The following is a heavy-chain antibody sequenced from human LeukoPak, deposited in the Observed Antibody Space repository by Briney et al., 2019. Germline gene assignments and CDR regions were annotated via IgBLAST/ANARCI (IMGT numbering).Heavy chain of an antibody. V-gene: IGHV3-30*02. CDR2: IRYDGSNK. Sequence: LRLSCAASGFTFSSYGMHWVRQAPGKGLEWVAFIRYDGSNKYYADSVKGRFSISRDNSKNTLYLQMNSLRAEDTAVYYCAKLIQLERSVDAFDIWGQGTMVTVSS. CDR1: GFTFSSYG. D-gene: IGHD1-1*01. J-gene: IGHJ3*02. CDR3: AKLIQLERSVDAFDI.